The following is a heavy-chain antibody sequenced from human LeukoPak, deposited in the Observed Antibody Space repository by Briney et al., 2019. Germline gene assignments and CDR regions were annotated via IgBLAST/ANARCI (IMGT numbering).Heavy chain of an antibody. CDR1: GGSSTSYF. D-gene: IGHD6-19*01. CDR2: IYNSGNT. CDR3: ARVSGSGWYYFDH. J-gene: IGHJ4*02. Sequence: SETLSLTCIVSGGSSTSYFWSWVRQSPGKGLEWIGYIYNSGNTNYNPSLKSRVTISRDMSRNQFSLKLRSVTAADTAVYYCARVSGSGWYYFDHWGQGTLVTVSS. V-gene: IGHV4-59*01.